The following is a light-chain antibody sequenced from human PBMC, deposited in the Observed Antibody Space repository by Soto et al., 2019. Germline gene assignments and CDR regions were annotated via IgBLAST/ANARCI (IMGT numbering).Light chain of an antibody. CDR1: SGYSNYE. Sequence: QLVLTQPPSASASLGASVTLTCTLSSGYSNYEVDWYQQRPGKGPRFVMRVGTGGIVGSKGDRIPDRFSVLGSGLNRYLTTKTIPEEDEGDYHCGADRGSGSNYVFGTGTKVTVL. CDR3: GADRGSGSNYV. V-gene: IGLV9-49*01. CDR2: VGTGGIVG. J-gene: IGLJ1*01.